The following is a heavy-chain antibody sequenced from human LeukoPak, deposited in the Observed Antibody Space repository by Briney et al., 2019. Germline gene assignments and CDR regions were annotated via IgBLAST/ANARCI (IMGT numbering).Heavy chain of an antibody. D-gene: IGHD3-22*01. V-gene: IGHV1-69*05. CDR2: IIPIFGTA. CDR3: ARGGGYQDY. Sequence: GASVKVSCKASGGTFSSYAISWVRQAPGQGLEWMGGIIPIFGTANYAQNFQGRVTMTTDTSTRTAYMELRSLRSDDTAVYYCARGGGYQDYWGQGTLVTVSS. CDR1: GGTFSSYA. J-gene: IGHJ4*02.